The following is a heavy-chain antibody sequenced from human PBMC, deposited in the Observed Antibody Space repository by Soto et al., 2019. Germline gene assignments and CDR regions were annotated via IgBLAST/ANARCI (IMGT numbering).Heavy chain of an antibody. J-gene: IGHJ3*02. CDR3: AREQHRSHLGSGSSCYSRAGGFDI. V-gene: IGHV3-30-3*01. Sequence: GGSLRLSCAASGFTVSSYAMHWVRQAPGKGLEWVAVISYDGSNTYYADSVKGRFTISRDHSKNTLYLQMNSLRAKDTAVYYCAREQHRSHLGSGSSCYSRAGGFDIWGQGTMVTVSS. CDR1: GFTVSSYA. CDR2: ISYDGSNT. D-gene: IGHD2-15*01.